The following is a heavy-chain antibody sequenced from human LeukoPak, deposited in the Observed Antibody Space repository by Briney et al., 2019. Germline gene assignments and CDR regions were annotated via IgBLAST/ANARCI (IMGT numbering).Heavy chain of an antibody. D-gene: IGHD3-3*01. CDR2: ISYDGSNK. J-gene: IGHJ4*02. Sequence: PGGSLRLSCAASGFTFSSYGMHWVRQAPGKGLERVAVISYDGSNKYYADSVKGRFTISRDNSKNTLYLQMNSLRAEDTAVYYCAKDEGFWSGIEWYWGQGTLVTVSS. CDR1: GFTFSSYG. CDR3: AKDEGFWSGIEWY. V-gene: IGHV3-30*18.